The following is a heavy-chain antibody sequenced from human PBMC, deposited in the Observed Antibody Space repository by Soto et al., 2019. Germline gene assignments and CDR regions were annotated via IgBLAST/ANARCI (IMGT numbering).Heavy chain of an antibody. Sequence: GASVKVSCKASGYTFTSYYMHWVRQAPGQGLEWMGIINPSGGSTSYAQKFQGRVTMTRDTSTSTVYMELSSLRSEDTAVYYCARVPPYAPRIAAVVGYYGMDLGGKGTAVT. J-gene: IGHJ6*04. CDR1: GYTFTSYY. CDR2: INPSGGST. CDR3: ARVPPYAPRIAAVVGYYGMDL. D-gene: IGHD6-13*01. V-gene: IGHV1-46*01.